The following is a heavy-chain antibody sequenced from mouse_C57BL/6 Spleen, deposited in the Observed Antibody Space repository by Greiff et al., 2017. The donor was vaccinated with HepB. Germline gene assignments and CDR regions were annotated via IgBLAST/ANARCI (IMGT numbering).Heavy chain of an antibody. V-gene: IGHV2-2*01. CDR2: IWSGGST. CDR3: ARRYDYEAMDY. D-gene: IGHD2-10*02. J-gene: IGHJ4*01. CDR1: GFSLTSYG. Sequence: VKLVESGPGLVQPSQCLSITCTVSGFSLTSYGVHWVRQSPGKGLEWLGVIWSGGSTDYNAAFISRLSISKDNSKSQVFLKMNSLQADDTAIYYCARRYDYEAMDYWGQGTSVTVSS.